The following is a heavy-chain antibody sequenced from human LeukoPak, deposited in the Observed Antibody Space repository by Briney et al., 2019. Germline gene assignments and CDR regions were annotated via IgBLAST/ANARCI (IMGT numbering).Heavy chain of an antibody. J-gene: IGHJ4*02. CDR2: MHHSGST. V-gene: IGHV4-59*01. Sequence: NTSETLSLTCTVSGGSISSYYWSWIRQPPRKGLEWVGYMHHSGSTNYNPSLKGRVTISPDTSKNHFSLSLTSVTPADTAVYYCARGGPDLAMATTIDYWGQGTLVTVSS. CDR1: GGSISSYY. CDR3: ARGGPDLAMATTIDY. D-gene: IGHD5-24*01.